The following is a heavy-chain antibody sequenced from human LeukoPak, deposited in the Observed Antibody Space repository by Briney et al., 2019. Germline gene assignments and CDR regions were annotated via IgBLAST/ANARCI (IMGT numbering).Heavy chain of an antibody. V-gene: IGHV6-1*01. J-gene: IGHJ4*02. D-gene: IGHD2-21*02. Sequence: SQTLSLTCAISGASVSSSSVAWNWVRQSPSRGLEWLGRTYYRSKWYNDYAVFVQSRIVINLDTSKNQLSLQLNSVTPEDTAVYYCAWGQHTAFDYWGQGNLVTVSS. CDR3: AWGQHTAFDY. CDR1: GASVSSSSVA. CDR2: TYYRSKWYN.